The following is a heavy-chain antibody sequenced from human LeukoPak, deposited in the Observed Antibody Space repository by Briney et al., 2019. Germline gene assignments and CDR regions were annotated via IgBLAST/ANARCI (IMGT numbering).Heavy chain of an antibody. D-gene: IGHD5-24*01. CDR1: GYTFTGYY. Sequence: EASAKVSCKASGYTFTGYYMHWVRQAPGQGLEWMGGIIPIFGTANYAQKFQGRVTITADESTSTAYMELSSLRSEDTAVYYCASSVVEMAQYYYYMDVWGKGTTVTISS. CDR2: IIPIFGTA. CDR3: ASSVVEMAQYYYYMDV. V-gene: IGHV1-69*13. J-gene: IGHJ6*03.